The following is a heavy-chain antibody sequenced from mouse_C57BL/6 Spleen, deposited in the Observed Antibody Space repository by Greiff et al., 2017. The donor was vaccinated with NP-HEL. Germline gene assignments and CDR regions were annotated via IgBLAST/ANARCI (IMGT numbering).Heavy chain of an antibody. Sequence: LVESGAELVRPGASVTLSCKASGYTFTDYEMHWVKQTPVHGLEWIGAIDPETGGTAYNQKFKGKAILTADKSSSTAYMELRSLTSEDSAVYYCTRWLLYYAMDYWGQGTSVTVSS. J-gene: IGHJ4*01. CDR1: GYTFTDYE. V-gene: IGHV1-15*01. CDR3: TRWLLYYAMDY. D-gene: IGHD2-3*01. CDR2: IDPETGGT.